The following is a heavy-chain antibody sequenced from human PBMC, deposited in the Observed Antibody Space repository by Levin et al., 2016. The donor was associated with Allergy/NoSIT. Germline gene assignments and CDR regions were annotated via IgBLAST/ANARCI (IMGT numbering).Heavy chain of an antibody. J-gene: IGHJ4*02. CDR3: ARTGRELWLLEY. V-gene: IGHV4-59*01. CDR1: GGSISSYY. Sequence: SETLSLTCTVSGGSISSYYWSWIRQPPGKGLEWIGYIYYSGSTNYNPSLKSRVTISVDTSKNQFSLKLSSVTAADTAVYYCARTGRELWLLEYWGQGTLVTVSS. CDR2: IYYSGST. D-gene: IGHD5-18*01.